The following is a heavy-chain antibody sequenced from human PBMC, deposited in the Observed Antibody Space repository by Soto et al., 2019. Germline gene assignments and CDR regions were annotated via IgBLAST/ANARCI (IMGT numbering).Heavy chain of an antibody. CDR2: ISGDGGST. J-gene: IGHJ3*02. CDR3: AKGGDTNNAFDI. D-gene: IGHD5-18*01. V-gene: IGHV3-43*02. CDR1: GFTFDDYA. Sequence: GGSLRLSCAASGFTFDDYAMHWVRQAPGKGLEWVSLISGDGGSTYYADSVKGRFTISRDNSKNSLYLQMNSLRTEDIALYYGAKGGDTNNAFDIWGQGTMVTVSS.